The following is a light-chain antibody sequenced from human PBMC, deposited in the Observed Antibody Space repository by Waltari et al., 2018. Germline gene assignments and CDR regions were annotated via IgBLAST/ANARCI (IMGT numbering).Light chain of an antibody. Sequence: EIVLKQSPATLSLSPGDRAPLSCRASQSISSYLAWYQQKPGQAPRLLIYDASTRATGIPARFSGSGSVTDFTLTISSLEPEDFAIYYCQQRSKSFTFGPGTKVDIK. V-gene: IGKV3-11*01. CDR2: DAS. CDR1: QSISSY. CDR3: QQRSKSFT. J-gene: IGKJ3*01.